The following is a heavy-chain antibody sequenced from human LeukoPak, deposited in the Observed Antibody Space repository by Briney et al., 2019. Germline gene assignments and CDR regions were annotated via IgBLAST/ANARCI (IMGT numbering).Heavy chain of an antibody. Sequence: GGSLRLSCAASGFTFSSYWMSWVRQAPGKGLEWVANIKQDGSEKYYVDSVKGRFTISRDNAKNSLYLQMNSLRAEDTAVYYCARFYGDYSLYFDYWGQGTLVTVSS. CDR2: IKQDGSEK. D-gene: IGHD4-17*01. CDR3: ARFYGDYSLYFDY. J-gene: IGHJ4*02. V-gene: IGHV3-7*01. CDR1: GFTFSSYW.